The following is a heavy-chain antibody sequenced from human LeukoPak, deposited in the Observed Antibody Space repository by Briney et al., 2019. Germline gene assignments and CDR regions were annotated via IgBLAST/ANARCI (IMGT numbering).Heavy chain of an antibody. V-gene: IGHV1-69*05. CDR2: IIAIFGTT. J-gene: IGHJ6*03. CDR3: ARGRDYSGSYSGYYYYYMDV. D-gene: IGHD1-26*01. Sequence: ASLTLSCTASGGTFSSYPMSWVRQAPGQGLEWMGGIIAIFGTTNYAHTLKGRVTITTDESTSTAYMQLSSLRAEDTAVYYCARGRDYSGSYSGYYYYYMDVWGKGTTVTVSS. CDR1: GGTFSSYP.